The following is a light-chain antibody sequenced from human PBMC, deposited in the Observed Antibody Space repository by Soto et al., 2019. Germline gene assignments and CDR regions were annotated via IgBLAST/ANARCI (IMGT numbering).Light chain of an antibody. Sequence: EVLMTQSRDTLSLCPGERGSICVSASQSVGINLAWYQQTLGQAPSLLIYGASTRATGIPARFSGSGSGTEFTLTISRLQSEDFAIYYCQQYYTWPRTFGQGTKVDIK. J-gene: IGKJ1*01. CDR1: QSVGIN. CDR3: QQYYTWPRT. CDR2: GAS. V-gene: IGKV3-15*01.